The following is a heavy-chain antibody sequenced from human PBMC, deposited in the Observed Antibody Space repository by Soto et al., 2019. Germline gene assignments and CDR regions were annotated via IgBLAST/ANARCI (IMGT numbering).Heavy chain of an antibody. Sequence: EVQLVESGGGLVQPGGSLRLSCAASGFTFSSYWMSWVRQAPGKGLEWVANIKQDGSEKYYVDSVKGRFTIARDNAKNSLYLQMNSLSGEDTAVYYCAREGDYIWGSYPSRYWGQGTLVTVSS. CDR1: GFTFSSYW. D-gene: IGHD3-16*02. CDR2: IKQDGSEK. V-gene: IGHV3-7*01. CDR3: AREGDYIWGSYPSRY. J-gene: IGHJ4*02.